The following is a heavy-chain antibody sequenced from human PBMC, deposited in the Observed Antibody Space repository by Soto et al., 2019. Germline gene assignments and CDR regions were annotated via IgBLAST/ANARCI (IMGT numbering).Heavy chain of an antibody. CDR3: AKDRLAGNFDY. V-gene: IGHV3-23*01. J-gene: IGHJ4*02. Sequence: GGSLRLSCASSGFTFNNYAMNWVRQAPGMGLEWVATISNTGGGTYYADSVKGRFTISRDNSKNTLYLQMSSLRVVDTAVYYCAKDRLAGNFDYWGQGTQVTVSS. CDR2: ISNTGGGT. CDR1: GFTFNNYA.